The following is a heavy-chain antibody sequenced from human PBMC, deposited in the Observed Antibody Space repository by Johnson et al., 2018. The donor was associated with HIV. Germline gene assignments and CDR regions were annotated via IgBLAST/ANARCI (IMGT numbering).Heavy chain of an antibody. CDR1: GFTFSSYG. J-gene: IGHJ3*02. V-gene: IGHV3-30*02. CDR2: IRYDGSNK. CDR3: AKVGKWLRNDAFDI. Sequence: VQLVESGGGVVQPGGSLRLSCAASGFTFSSYGMHWVRQAPGKGLEWVAFIRYDGSNKYYADSVKGLFTISRDNSKNTLYLQMNSLRAEDTAVYYCAKVGKWLRNDAFDIWGQGTMVTVSS. D-gene: IGHD5-12*01.